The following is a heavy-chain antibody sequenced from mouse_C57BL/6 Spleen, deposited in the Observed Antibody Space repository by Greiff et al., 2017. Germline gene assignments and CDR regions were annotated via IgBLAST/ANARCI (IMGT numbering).Heavy chain of an antibody. J-gene: IGHJ3*01. CDR3: ARELGPSWFAY. CDR2: IYPGDGDT. CDR1: GYAFSSSW. D-gene: IGHD4-1*01. Sequence: QVQLQQSGPELVKPGASVKISCKASGYAFSSSWMNWVKQRPGKGLEWIGRIYPGDGDTNYNGKFKGKATLTADKSSSTAYMRLSSLTSEDSAVYFCARELGPSWFAYWGQGTLVTVSA. V-gene: IGHV1-82*01.